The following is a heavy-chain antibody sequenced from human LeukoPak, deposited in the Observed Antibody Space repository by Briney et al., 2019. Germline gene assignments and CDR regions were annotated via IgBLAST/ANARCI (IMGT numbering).Heavy chain of an antibody. CDR3: ARATVSYDFWNPQHFFDH. J-gene: IGHJ4*02. V-gene: IGHV3-7*01. Sequence: GGSLRLSCAASGFGFGDYWMSWVRQAPGKGLEWVANIKLDGSEKYYVDSVKGRFTSSRDNAKNSLDLQMNSLRAEDTAMYFCARATVSYDFWNPQHFFDHWGRGTLVTVSS. CDR1: GFGFGDYW. D-gene: IGHD3-3*01. CDR2: IKLDGSEK.